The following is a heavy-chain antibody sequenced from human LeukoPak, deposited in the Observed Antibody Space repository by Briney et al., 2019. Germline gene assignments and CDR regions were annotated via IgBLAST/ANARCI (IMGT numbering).Heavy chain of an antibody. J-gene: IGHJ4*02. CDR1: GGSISSGSYY. Sequence: SETLSLTCTVSGGSISSGSYYWSWIRQPAGKGLEWIGRIYTSGSTNYNPSLKSRVTISVDTSKNQFSLKLSSVTAADTAVYYCARQVAVAGTRDYWGQGTLVTVSS. V-gene: IGHV4-61*02. CDR3: ARQVAVAGTRDY. CDR2: IYTSGST. D-gene: IGHD6-19*01.